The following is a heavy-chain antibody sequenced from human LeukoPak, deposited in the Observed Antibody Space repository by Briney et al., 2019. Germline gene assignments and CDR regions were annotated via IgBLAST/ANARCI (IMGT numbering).Heavy chain of an antibody. CDR1: GYSFTSYW. CDR3: ARLPTSKQWLVGWFDP. Sequence: GESLKISCKGSGYSFTSYWIGWVRQMPGKGLEWMGIIYPGDSDTRYSPSLQGQVTISADKSISTAYLQWSSLKASDTAMYYCARLPTSKQWLVGWFDPWGQGTLVTVSS. CDR2: IYPGDSDT. V-gene: IGHV5-51*01. D-gene: IGHD6-19*01. J-gene: IGHJ5*02.